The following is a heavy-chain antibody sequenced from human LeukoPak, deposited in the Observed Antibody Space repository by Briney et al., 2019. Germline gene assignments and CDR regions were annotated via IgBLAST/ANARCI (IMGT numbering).Heavy chain of an antibody. CDR3: ARDYYDSSGYSPFDY. CDR1: GYTFTGYY. V-gene: IGHV1-2*02. D-gene: IGHD3-22*01. CDR2: INPNSGGT. J-gene: IGHJ4*02. Sequence: ASVKVSCKASGYTFTGYYMHWVRQAPGQGLEWMGWINPNSGGTNYAQKFQGRVTMTGDTSISTAYMELSRLRSDDTAVYYCARDYYDSSGYSPFDYWGQGTLVTVSS.